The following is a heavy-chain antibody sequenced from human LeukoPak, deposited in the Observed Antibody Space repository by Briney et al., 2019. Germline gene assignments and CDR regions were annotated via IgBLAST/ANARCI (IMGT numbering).Heavy chain of an antibody. Sequence: PGGSLRLSCAASGLTIGNAWMSWVRQAPGRGLEWVGLIKSKTDGGTTDYAAPVKGGFTISRDDSKNTLYLQMNSLKTEDTAMYYCTTINYGAFDIWGQGTMVTVSS. J-gene: IGHJ3*02. CDR1: GLTIGNAW. D-gene: IGHD4-17*01. CDR2: IKSKTDGGTT. V-gene: IGHV3-15*01. CDR3: TTINYGAFDI.